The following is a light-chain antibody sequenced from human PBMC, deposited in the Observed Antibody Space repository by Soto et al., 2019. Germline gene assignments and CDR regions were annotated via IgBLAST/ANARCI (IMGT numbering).Light chain of an antibody. CDR2: DAF. J-gene: IGKJ1*01. CDR1: QSVSSY. V-gene: IGKV3-15*01. Sequence: SLTPRATATLSRGASQSVSSYLAWYQQKPGQAPRLLIYDAFTRATGIPARFSGTGSGTEFTLTISSLQSEDFALYYCQQSNGLPLTFGQGSIVDVK. CDR3: QQSNGLPLT.